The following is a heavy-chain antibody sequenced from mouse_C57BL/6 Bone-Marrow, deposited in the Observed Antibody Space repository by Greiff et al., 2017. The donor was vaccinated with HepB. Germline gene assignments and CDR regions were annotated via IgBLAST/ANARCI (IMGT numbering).Heavy chain of an antibody. V-gene: IGHV10-1*01. Sequence: EVKVEESGGGLVQPKGSLKLSCAASGFSFNTYAMNWVRQAPGKGLEWVARIRSKSNNYATYYADSVKDRFTISRDDSESMLYLQMNNLKTEDTAMYYCVRHGSSSYAMDYWGQGTSVTVSS. CDR1: GFSFNTYA. D-gene: IGHD1-1*01. J-gene: IGHJ4*01. CDR2: IRSKSNNYAT. CDR3: VRHGSSSYAMDY.